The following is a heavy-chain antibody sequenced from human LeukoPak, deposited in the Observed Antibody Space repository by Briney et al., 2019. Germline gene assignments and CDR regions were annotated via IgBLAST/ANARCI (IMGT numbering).Heavy chain of an antibody. Sequence: SETLSLTCTVSGDSISSSSSYWGWIRQPPGKGLEWIGSISYSGRTYYNPSLKSRVTISVDTSKNQFSLKLSSVTAADTAVYYCARVRGYSFNWFDPWGQGTLVTVSS. CDR3: ARVRGYSFNWFDP. D-gene: IGHD5-18*01. CDR2: ISYSGRT. CDR1: GDSISSSSSY. J-gene: IGHJ5*02. V-gene: IGHV4-39*07.